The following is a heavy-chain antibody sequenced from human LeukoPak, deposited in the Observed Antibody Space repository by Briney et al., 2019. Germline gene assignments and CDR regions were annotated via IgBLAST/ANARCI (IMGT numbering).Heavy chain of an antibody. CDR2: IIPIFGTA. J-gene: IGHJ4*02. Sequence: WASVKVSCKASGGTFSSYAISWVRQAPGQGLEWMGGIIPIFGTANYAQKFQGRVTITADESTSTAYMELSSLRSEDTAVYYCARDKEVGATTTFDYWGQGTLVTVSS. D-gene: IGHD1-26*01. CDR1: GGTFSSYA. V-gene: IGHV1-69*13. CDR3: ARDKEVGATTTFDY.